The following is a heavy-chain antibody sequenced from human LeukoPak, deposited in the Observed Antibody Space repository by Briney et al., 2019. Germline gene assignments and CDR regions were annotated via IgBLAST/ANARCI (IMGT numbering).Heavy chain of an antibody. Sequence: SETLSLTCTVSGYSISSGYYWGWIRQPPGKGLEWIGSIYHSGSTYYNPSLKSRVTISVDTSKNQFSLKLSSVTAADTAVYYCATARTSSSWFNYFDYWGQGTLVTVSS. D-gene: IGHD6-13*01. CDR3: ATARTSSSWFNYFDY. V-gene: IGHV4-38-2*02. J-gene: IGHJ4*02. CDR2: IYHSGST. CDR1: GYSISSGYY.